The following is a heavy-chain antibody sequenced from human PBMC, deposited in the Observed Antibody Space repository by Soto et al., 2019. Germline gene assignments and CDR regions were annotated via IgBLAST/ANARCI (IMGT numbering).Heavy chain of an antibody. CDR2: IYYRGST. CDR1: VGSISIHY. J-gene: IGHJ6*02. Sequence: PAETLSLTCTFCVGSISIHYWSWVRQAPGKGLEWIGHIYYRGSTSYNPSLRSRSTISVDTSNNQFSLKLNSVTTADTAVYYCARDGREASGMDVWGQGTKVTVSS. CDR3: ARDGREASGMDV. V-gene: IGHV4-59*11. D-gene: IGHD1-26*01.